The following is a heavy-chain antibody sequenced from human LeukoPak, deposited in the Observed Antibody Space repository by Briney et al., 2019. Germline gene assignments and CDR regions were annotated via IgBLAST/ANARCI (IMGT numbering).Heavy chain of an antibody. Sequence: PSETLSLTSTVSGGSISSGSYYWSWIRQPAGKGLEWIGRIYTSGSTNYNPSLKSRVTISVDTSKNQFSLKLSSVTAADTAVYYCARSFLWFRAQEFDPWGQGTLVTVSS. CDR3: ARSFLWFRAQEFDP. D-gene: IGHD3-10*01. CDR1: GGSISSGSYY. CDR2: IYTSGST. V-gene: IGHV4-61*02. J-gene: IGHJ5*02.